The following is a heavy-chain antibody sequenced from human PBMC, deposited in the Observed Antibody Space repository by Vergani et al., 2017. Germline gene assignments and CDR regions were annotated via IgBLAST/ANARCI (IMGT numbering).Heavy chain of an antibody. Sequence: QVTLRESGPALVKPTQTLTLTCTFSGFSLSTSGMCVSWIRQPPGKALEWLARIDWDYDKYYSTSLKTRLTISNDTSKNQVVLTMTNMDPVDTATYYCARIKSSSWSRGGGMDVWGQGTTVTVSS. J-gene: IGHJ6*02. CDR3: ARIKSSSWSRGGGMDV. D-gene: IGHD6-13*01. V-gene: IGHV2-70*15. CDR2: IDWDYDK. CDR1: GFSLSTSGMC.